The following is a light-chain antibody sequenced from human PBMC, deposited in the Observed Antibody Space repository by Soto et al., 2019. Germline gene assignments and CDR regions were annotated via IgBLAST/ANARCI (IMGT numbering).Light chain of an antibody. CDR1: NSDVGGYDY. Sequence: QSALTQPRSVSGFPGQSVTIYCTGTNSDVGGYDYVSWYRQHPGKAPKLMIYDVSKRPSGVPDRFSGSKSGNTASLTISGLQAEDEADYYCCSYAGSSYVFGTGTKLTVL. CDR2: DVS. CDR3: CSYAGSSYV. V-gene: IGLV2-11*01. J-gene: IGLJ1*01.